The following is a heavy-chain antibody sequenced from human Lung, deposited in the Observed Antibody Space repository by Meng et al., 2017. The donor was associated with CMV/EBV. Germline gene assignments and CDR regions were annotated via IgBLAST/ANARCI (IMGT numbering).Heavy chain of an antibody. V-gene: IGHV3-23*01. D-gene: IGHD6-13*01. CDR3: AKGARMAGAGPDY. CDR2: ISGSGGAT. CDR1: GFDFTTYA. J-gene: IGHJ4*02. Sequence: GGSLRLXCAASGFDFTTYAMTWVRQAPGRGLEWVSSISGSGGATYYAASVKGRFTVSRDNSKNTLFLQINSLSAEDTALYYCAKGARMAGAGPDYLGQGTXVTVSS.